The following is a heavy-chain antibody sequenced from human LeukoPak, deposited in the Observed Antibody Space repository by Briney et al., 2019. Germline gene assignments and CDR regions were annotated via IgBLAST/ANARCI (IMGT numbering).Heavy chain of an antibody. D-gene: IGHD6-13*01. CDR3: ARLYSSNWYLDP. V-gene: IGHV4-59*01. Sequence: SETLSLTCTVSGGSISSYYWSWIRQPPGKGLEWIGYIYYSGSTNYNPSLKSRVTISVDTSKNQFSLQLSSVTAADTAVYYCARLYSSNWYLDPWGQGTLVTVSS. J-gene: IGHJ5*02. CDR2: IYYSGST. CDR1: GGSISSYY.